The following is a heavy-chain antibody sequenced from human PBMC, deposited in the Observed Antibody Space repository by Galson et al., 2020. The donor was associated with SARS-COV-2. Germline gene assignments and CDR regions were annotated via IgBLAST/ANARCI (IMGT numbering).Heavy chain of an antibody. Sequence: KIGESLKISCKGSGYTFTNYYISWLRQMPGKGLEWMGRIDPKDSFSSYNPSFVDHVTISVDKSINTAYLQWSSLKASDTAIYYCARLKDGYNSPHDYWGQGSLVTVSS. D-gene: IGHD5-12*01. CDR2: IDPKDSFS. V-gene: IGHV5-10-1*01. CDR1: GYTFTNYY. CDR3: ARLKDGYNSPHDY. J-gene: IGHJ4*02.